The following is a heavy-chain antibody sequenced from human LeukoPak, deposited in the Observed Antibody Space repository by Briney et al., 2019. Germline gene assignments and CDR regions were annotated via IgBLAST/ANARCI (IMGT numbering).Heavy chain of an antibody. J-gene: IGHJ4*02. Sequence: GASVKVSCKASGYTFTGYYMLWVGQAPGQGLEWMGRINPNSGGTNYAQKFQGRVTMTRDTSISTAYMELSRLRSDDTAVYYCARVGDFWSGSDYWGQGTLVTVSS. CDR2: INPNSGGT. V-gene: IGHV1-2*06. D-gene: IGHD3-3*01. CDR3: ARVGDFWSGSDY. CDR1: GYTFTGYY.